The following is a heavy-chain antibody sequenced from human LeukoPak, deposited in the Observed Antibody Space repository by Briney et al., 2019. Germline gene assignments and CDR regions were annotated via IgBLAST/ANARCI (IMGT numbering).Heavy chain of an antibody. D-gene: IGHD2-21*02. Sequence: SVKVSCKASGFTFTSSAMQWVRQARGQRLEWIGWIVVGSGNTNYAQKFQERVTITRDMSTSTAYMELSSLRSEDTAVYCCAVAYCGGDCYSHYNYMDVWGKGTTVTISS. V-gene: IGHV1-58*02. CDR3: AVAYCGGDCYSHYNYMDV. J-gene: IGHJ6*03. CDR1: GFTFTSSA. CDR2: IVVGSGNT.